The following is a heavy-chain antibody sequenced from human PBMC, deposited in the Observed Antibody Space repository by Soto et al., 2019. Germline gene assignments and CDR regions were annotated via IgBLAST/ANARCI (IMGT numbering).Heavy chain of an antibody. V-gene: IGHV4-30-4*01. J-gene: IGHJ4*02. CDR1: GGSIRNGDYY. CDR3: VTVNLVGAAYYFDY. D-gene: IGHD1-26*01. Sequence: SETLSLTCTVSGGSIRNGDYYWGWIRQPPGKGLEWIGYVYYSGTTYSRPSLNSRVSISVDTSENQFSLRLTSVTAADTAVYYCVTVNLVGAAYYFDYWGPGTLVTVSS. CDR2: VYYSGTT.